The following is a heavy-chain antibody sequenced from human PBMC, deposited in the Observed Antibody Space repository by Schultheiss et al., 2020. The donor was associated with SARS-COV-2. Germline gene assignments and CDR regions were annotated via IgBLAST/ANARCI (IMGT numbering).Heavy chain of an antibody. CDR3: AVQELRPQ. CDR1: GFTFDDYA. CDR2: ISGSGGST. D-gene: IGHD1-7*01. Sequence: GGSLRLSCAASGFTFDDYAMHWVRQAPGKGLEWVSGISGSGGSTYYADSVKGRFTISRDNSKNTLYLQMNSLRAEDTAVYYCAVQELRPQWGQGTLVTVSS. V-gene: IGHV3-23*01. J-gene: IGHJ4*02.